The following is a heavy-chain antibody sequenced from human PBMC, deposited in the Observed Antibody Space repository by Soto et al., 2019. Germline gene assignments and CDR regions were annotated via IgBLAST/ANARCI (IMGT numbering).Heavy chain of an antibody. V-gene: IGHV4-59*01. J-gene: IGHJ4*02. CDR3: TKYRRTDAEGYSFDY. CDR2: IHYSGST. Sequence: SETLSLTCTVSGGSISGSYWSWIRQTPGKVLEWVGYIHYSGSTNYNPSLKSRVTMSVDSAKNQFSLQSSSVTAADTAVYFCTKYRRTDAEGYSFDYWGQGALVTAPQ. CDR1: GGSISGSY. D-gene: IGHD2-15*01.